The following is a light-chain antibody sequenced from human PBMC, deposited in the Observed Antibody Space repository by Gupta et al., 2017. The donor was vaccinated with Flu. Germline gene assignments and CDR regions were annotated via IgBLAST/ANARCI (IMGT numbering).Light chain of an antibody. Sequence: DIQLTQSPSFLSASVGDRVTTTCRASQGISSYLAWYQQKPGKAPKLLIYAASTWQSGVPSRFSGSGSGTEFTLTISSLQPEDFATYYCQQLNSYPRTFGQGTKVEIK. CDR2: AAS. J-gene: IGKJ1*01. CDR1: QGISSY. V-gene: IGKV1-9*01. CDR3: QQLNSYPRT.